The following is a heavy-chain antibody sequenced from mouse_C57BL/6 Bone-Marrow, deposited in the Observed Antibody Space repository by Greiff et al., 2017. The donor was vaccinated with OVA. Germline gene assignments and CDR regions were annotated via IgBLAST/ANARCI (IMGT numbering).Heavy chain of an antibody. V-gene: IGHV1-78*01. CDR2: IYPRDGST. J-gene: IGHJ3*01. D-gene: IGHD1-1*01. CDR1: GYTFTNHT. CDR3: ARSGGYYDGLFAY. Sequence: VKLMESDAELVKPGASVKISCKVSGYTFTNHTIHWMKQRPEQGLEWIGCIYPRDGSTKYNEKFKGKATLTADKSSSTAYMQLNSLTSEDSAVYFCARSGGYYDGLFAYWGQGTLVTVSA.